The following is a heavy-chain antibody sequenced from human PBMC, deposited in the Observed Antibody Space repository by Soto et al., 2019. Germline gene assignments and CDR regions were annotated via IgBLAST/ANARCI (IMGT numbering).Heavy chain of an antibody. CDR2: IIPIFGTA. CDR3: ARGRRDGYNFDX. J-gene: IGHJ4*02. CDR1: GGTFSSYA. D-gene: IGHD5-12*01. Sequence: GASVKVSCKASGGTFSSYAISWVRQAPGQGLEWMGGIIPIFGTANYAQKFQGRVTITADESTSTAYMELSSLRSEDTAVYYCARGRRDGYNFDXWGQGTLVTVSS. V-gene: IGHV1-69*13.